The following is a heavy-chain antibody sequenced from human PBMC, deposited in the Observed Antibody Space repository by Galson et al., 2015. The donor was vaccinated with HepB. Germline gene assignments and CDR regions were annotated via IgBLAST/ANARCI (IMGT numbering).Heavy chain of an antibody. J-gene: IGHJ5*01. CDR2: ISGNGDST. Sequence: GRGLEWISGISGNGDSTFYADSVKGRFTVSRDNSNNMLYLQMNSLRAEDAGLYFCAKGYGLFDSWGQGILVTVSS. CDR3: AKGYGLFDS. V-gene: IGHV3-23*01. D-gene: IGHD5-18*01.